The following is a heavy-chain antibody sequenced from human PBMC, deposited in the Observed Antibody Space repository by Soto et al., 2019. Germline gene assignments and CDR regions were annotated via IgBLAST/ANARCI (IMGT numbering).Heavy chain of an antibody. V-gene: IGHV3-30-3*01. J-gene: IGHJ4*02. Sequence: GGSLRLSCAASGFTFSSYAMHWVRQAPGKGLEWVALISYDGSDKDYADSVKGRFTISRDNSRNTLFLQMNSLRAEDTAVYYCAREYYKYYDSSGYYRSPAYWGQGTLVTVSS. D-gene: IGHD3-22*01. CDR2: ISYDGSDK. CDR1: GFTFSSYA. CDR3: AREYYKYYDSSGYYRSPAY.